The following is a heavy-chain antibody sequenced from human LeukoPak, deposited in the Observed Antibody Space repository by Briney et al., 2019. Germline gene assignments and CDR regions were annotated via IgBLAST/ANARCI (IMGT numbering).Heavy chain of an antibody. CDR1: GGSISSYY. CDR3: ARDYYFGSGRIDS. Sequence: SETLSLTCTVSGGSISSYYWGWIRQPPGKGLEWIGSIYYSGSTYYNPSLKSRVTISVDTSKNQFSLKLSSVTAADTAVYYCARDYYFGSGRIDSWGQGTLVTVSS. CDR2: IYYSGST. D-gene: IGHD3-10*01. J-gene: IGHJ4*02. V-gene: IGHV4-39*07.